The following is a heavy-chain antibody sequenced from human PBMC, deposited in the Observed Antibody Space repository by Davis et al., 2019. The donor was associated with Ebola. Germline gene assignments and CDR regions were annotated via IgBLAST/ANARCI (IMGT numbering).Heavy chain of an antibody. V-gene: IGHV3-15*01. CDR3: TTDDGWYYV. CDR1: GFTFSSYW. CDR2: IKSKTDGGTT. J-gene: IGHJ6*02. Sequence: GESLKISCAASGFTFSSYWMSWVRQAPGKGLEWVGRIKSKTDGGTTDYAAPVKGRFTISRDDSKNTLYLQMNSLKTEDTAVYYCTTDDGWYYVWGQGTTVTVSS. D-gene: IGHD6-13*01.